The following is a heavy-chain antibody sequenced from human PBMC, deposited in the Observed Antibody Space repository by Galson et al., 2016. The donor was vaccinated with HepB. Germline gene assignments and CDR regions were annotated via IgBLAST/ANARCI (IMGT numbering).Heavy chain of an antibody. Sequence: SLRLSCAASGFTVSSNYMSWVRQAPGKGLEWVSVIYSGGSTYYADSVKGRFTISRDNSKNTLYLQMNSLRAEDTAVYYCARVFGYCSSTSCSNWFDPWGQGTLFTVSS. CDR1: GFTVSSNY. CDR3: ARVFGYCSSTSCSNWFDP. V-gene: IGHV3-66*01. CDR2: IYSGGST. D-gene: IGHD2-2*03. J-gene: IGHJ5*02.